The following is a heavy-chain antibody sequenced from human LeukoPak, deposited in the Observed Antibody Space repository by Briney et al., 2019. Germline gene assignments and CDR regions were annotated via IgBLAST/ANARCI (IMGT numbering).Heavy chain of an antibody. CDR2: MNQDGSGR. J-gene: IGHJ5*02. CDR1: GFTFSTYW. CDR3: TREDRVGGSLDA. V-gene: IGHV3-7*01. Sequence: GGSLRLSCTASGFTFSTYWMSWVRQAPGKGLEWVASMNQDGSGRHYSDSVKGRFTISRDNAKNSVSLQRNSLRVEDTALYYCTREDRVGGSLDAWGQGTLVTVSS. D-gene: IGHD1-26*01.